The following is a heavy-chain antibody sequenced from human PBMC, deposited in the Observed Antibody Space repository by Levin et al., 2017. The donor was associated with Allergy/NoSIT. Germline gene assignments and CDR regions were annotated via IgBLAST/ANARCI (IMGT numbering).Heavy chain of an antibody. CDR3: ARLHFRSPYLPSDS. V-gene: IGHV4-34*01. D-gene: IGHD3-3*02. Sequence: PSETLSLTCTVPGSSFSGYYWTWIRQPPGKGLEWIGEVNHSGSTYYSPSLQTRVTISVDTSKSQFSLKLTSVTAADTAVYYCARLHFRSPYLPSDSWGQGTLVTVSS. CDR2: VNHSGST. J-gene: IGHJ4*02. CDR1: GSSFSGYY.